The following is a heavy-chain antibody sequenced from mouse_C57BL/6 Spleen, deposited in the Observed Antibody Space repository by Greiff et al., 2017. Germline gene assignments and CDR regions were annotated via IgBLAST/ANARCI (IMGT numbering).Heavy chain of an antibody. D-gene: IGHD2-3*01. CDR3: TSDGYYGY. V-gene: IGHV6-6*01. J-gene: IGHJ2*01. CDR2: IRNKANNHAT. Sequence: EVKVEESGGGLVQPGGSMKLSCAASGFTFSDAWMDWVRQSPEKGLELVSEIRNKANNHATYYAESVKGRFTISRDDSKSSVYLQMNSLRAEDTGIYYCTSDGYYGYWGQGTTLTVSS. CDR1: GFTFSDAW.